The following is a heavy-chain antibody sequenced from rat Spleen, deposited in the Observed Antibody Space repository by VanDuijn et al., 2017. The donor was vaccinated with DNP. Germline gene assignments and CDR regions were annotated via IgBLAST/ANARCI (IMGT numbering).Heavy chain of an antibody. V-gene: IGHV5-31*01. CDR3: TRGGKNYFDY. Sequence: EVQLVESGGGPVQPGRSLKLSCLASGFIFSNHWMTWIRQAPGKGLEWVASITKTGDTTYYSDSVQGRFSISRDNAESTLYLQMNSLRSEDTATYYCTRGGKNYFDYWGQGVMVTVSS. CDR2: ITKTGDTT. CDR1: GFIFSNHW. J-gene: IGHJ2*01.